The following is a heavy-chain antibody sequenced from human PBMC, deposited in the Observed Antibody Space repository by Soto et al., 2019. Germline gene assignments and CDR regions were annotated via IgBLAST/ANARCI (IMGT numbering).Heavy chain of an antibody. CDR1: GGTFSSYA. V-gene: IGHV1-69*13. J-gene: IGHJ4*02. CDR3: ARDSAPGGSGSYYAY. Sequence: SVKVSCKASGGTFSSYAISWVRQAPGQGLEWMGGIIPIFGTANYAQKFQGRVTITADESTSTAYMELSSLRSEDTAVYYCARDSAPGGSGSYYAYWGQGTLVTVSS. D-gene: IGHD1-26*01. CDR2: IIPIFGTA.